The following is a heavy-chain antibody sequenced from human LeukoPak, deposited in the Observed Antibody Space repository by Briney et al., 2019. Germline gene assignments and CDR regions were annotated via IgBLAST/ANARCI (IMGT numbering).Heavy chain of an antibody. CDR2: IYPGDSDT. Sequence: GESLKISCKGSGYSFTTYWIGWVRQMPGKGLEWMGIIYPGDSDTRYSPSFQGQVTISADKSISTAYLQWSSLKASDTAMYYCARPLYYYDSSGLTSHPYAFDIWGQGTMLTVSS. CDR1: GYSFTTYW. CDR3: ARPLYYYDSSGLTSHPYAFDI. V-gene: IGHV5-51*01. J-gene: IGHJ3*02. D-gene: IGHD3-22*01.